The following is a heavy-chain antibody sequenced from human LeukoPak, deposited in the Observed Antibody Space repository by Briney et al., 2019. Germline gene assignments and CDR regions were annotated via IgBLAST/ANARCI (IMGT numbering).Heavy chain of an antibody. CDR1: GFTFSSYS. V-gene: IGHV3-21*06. Sequence: GGSLRLSCAASGFTFSSYSMNWVRQAPGKGLEWVSSISSSSSYIYYADSLKGRFTISRDNAKNSMYLQMNSLRAEDTAVYYCARGTPTTRDFDSWGQGTLVTVSS. D-gene: IGHD4-11*01. CDR3: ARGTPTTRDFDS. CDR2: ISSSSSYI. J-gene: IGHJ4*02.